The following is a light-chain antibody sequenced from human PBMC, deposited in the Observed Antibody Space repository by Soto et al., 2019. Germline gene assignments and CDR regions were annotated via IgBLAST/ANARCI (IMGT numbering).Light chain of an antibody. CDR3: QHSYSTPRT. CDR2: AAS. CDR1: QSISTY. Sequence: DIQMTQSPSSLYASVGDRVTITCRESQSISTYLNWYQQKVGKATKLLIYAASSLQRRVPSSFIGSGSWTDFTVTFSSLQPEDFATYYLQHSYSTPRTFGHGTKLESK. V-gene: IGKV1-39*01. J-gene: IGKJ2*02.